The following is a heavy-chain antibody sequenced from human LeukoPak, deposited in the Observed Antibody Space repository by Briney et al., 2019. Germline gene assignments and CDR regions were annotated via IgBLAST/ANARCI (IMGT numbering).Heavy chain of an antibody. CDR1: GFTFSTYW. J-gene: IGHJ4*02. Sequence: GGSLRLSCAGSGFTFSTYWIHWVRQAPGKGLEWVASINPDGSEKYSVDSVEGRFTISRDNAKNLLYLQVNSLRVEDTAFYYCARDLAYSRLDYWGQGMLVTVSS. V-gene: IGHV3-7*01. CDR3: ARDLAYSRLDY. CDR2: INPDGSEK. D-gene: IGHD5-18*01.